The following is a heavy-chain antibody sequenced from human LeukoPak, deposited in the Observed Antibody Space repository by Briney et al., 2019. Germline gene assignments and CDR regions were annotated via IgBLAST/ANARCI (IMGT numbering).Heavy chain of an antibody. CDR2: ISYDGSNK. J-gene: IGHJ4*02. Sequence: GGSLRLSCAASGFTFSSYGMHWVRQAPGKGLEWVAVISYDGSNKYYADSVKGRFTISRDNSKNTLYLQMNSLRAEDTAVYYCAKDDRKSIMITFGGGFDYWGQGTLVTVSS. D-gene: IGHD3-16*01. CDR3: AKDDRKSIMITFGGGFDY. V-gene: IGHV3-30*18. CDR1: GFTFSSYG.